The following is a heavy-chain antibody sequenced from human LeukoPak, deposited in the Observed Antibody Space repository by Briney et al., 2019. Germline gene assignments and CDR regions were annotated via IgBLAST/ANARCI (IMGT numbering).Heavy chain of an antibody. CDR2: FDPGDGET. J-gene: IGHJ4*02. Sequence: ASVKVSCKVSGYTLTELSMHWVRQAPGKGLEWMGGFDPGDGETIYAQKFQGRVTMTEDTSTDTAYMELSSLRSEDTAVYYCATSSNYYGSGSYGDYWGQGTLVTVSS. D-gene: IGHD3-10*01. CDR1: GYTLTELS. V-gene: IGHV1-24*01. CDR3: ATSSNYYGSGSYGDY.